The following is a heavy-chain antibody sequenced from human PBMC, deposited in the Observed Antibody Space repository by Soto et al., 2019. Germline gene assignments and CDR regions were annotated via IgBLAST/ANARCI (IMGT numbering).Heavy chain of an antibody. J-gene: IGHJ4*02. CDR3: ARDGYCSGGSCYSVPVFDY. CDR2: ISYDGSDE. CDR1: GFTFRNIG. V-gene: IGHV3-30*03. Sequence: GGSLRLSCAASGFTFRNIGIHWVRQAPGKGLEWVGVISYDGSDEYYADSVKGRFTISRDNSRNTLYLQMNSLRTEDTAVYYCARDGYCSGGSCYSVPVFDYWGQGTLVTVSS. D-gene: IGHD2-15*01.